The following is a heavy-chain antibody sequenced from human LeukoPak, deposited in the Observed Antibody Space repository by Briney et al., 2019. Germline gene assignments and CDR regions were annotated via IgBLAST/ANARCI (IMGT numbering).Heavy chain of an antibody. CDR1: GFTVSSNY. CDR2: IYSGGST. V-gene: IGHV3-53*01. CDR3: ARVYQGSWFDY. Sequence: GGSLRLSCAASGFTVSSNYMSWVRQAPGKGLEWVSVIYSGGSTYYADSVKGRFTISRDNSKNTLYLQMNSLRAEDTAVYYCARVYQGSWFDYWGQGTLVTVSS. J-gene: IGHJ4*02. D-gene: IGHD6-13*01.